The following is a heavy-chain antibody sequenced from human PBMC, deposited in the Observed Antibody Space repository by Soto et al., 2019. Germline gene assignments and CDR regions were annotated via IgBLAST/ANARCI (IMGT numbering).Heavy chain of an antibody. CDR1: GGSISSSSYY. J-gene: IGHJ6*02. D-gene: IGHD1-26*01. CDR2: IYYSGST. Sequence: SETLSLTCTVSGGSISSSSYYWGWIRQPPGKGLEWIGSIYYSGSTYYNPSLKSRVTISVDTSKNQFSLKLSSVTAADTAVYYCARQGLEWELLGPPYYHYGMDVWGQGTTVTVSS. V-gene: IGHV4-39*01. CDR3: ARQGLEWELLGPPYYHYGMDV.